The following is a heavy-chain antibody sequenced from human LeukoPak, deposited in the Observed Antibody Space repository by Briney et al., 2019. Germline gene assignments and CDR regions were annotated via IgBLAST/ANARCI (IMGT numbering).Heavy chain of an antibody. J-gene: IGHJ6*02. V-gene: IGHV3-66*01. Sequence: GGSLRLSCAASGFTLSSNYMSWVRPAPGKGLEWVSVIYSGGSTYYPDSVKGRFTISRDNSKNSLYLQMNSLRAEDSAVYYCARAPIVLIPPSYYYYYGMDVWGQRTTVSVSS. CDR3: ARAPIVLIPPSYYYYYGMDV. D-gene: IGHD2-8*01. CDR1: GFTLSSNY. CDR2: IYSGGST.